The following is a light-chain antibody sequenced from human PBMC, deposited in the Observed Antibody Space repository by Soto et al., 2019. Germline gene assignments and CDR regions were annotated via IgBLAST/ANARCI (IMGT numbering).Light chain of an antibody. J-gene: IGLJ1*01. Sequence: QSALTQPASVSGSPGQSITISCTGTSSDVGGYNYVSWYQQHPGKAPKLMIYEVSNRPSGVSNRFSGSKSGNTASLTISGLQAEDEADYYCSSYTSDSTRYVFGTGTKVTVL. CDR1: SSDVGGYNY. CDR3: SSYTSDSTRYV. V-gene: IGLV2-14*01. CDR2: EVS.